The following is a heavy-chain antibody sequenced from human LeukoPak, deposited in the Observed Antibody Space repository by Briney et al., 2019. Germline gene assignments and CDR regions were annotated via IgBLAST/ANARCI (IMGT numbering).Heavy chain of an antibody. J-gene: IGHJ5*02. CDR3: ARAGDSSGYYFANWFDP. CDR1: GFTFSSYS. CDR2: ISSSSSYI. Sequence: PGGSLILSCAASGFTFSSYSMNWVRQAPGKGLEWVSSISSSSSYIYYADSVKGRFTISRDNAKNSLYLQMNSLRAEDTAVYYCARAGDSSGYYFANWFDPWGQGTLVTVSS. D-gene: IGHD3-22*01. V-gene: IGHV3-21*01.